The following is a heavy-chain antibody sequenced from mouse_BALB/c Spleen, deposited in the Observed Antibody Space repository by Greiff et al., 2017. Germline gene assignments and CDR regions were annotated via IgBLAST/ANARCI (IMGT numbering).Heavy chain of an antibody. Sequence: QVQLQQPGAELVRPGASVKLSCKASGYSFTSYWMNWVKQRPGQGLEWIGMIHPSDSETRLNQKFKDKATLTVDKTSSTAYMQISSPTSEDSAVYYCAREGAYYRYDGAWFAYWGQGTLVTVSA. D-gene: IGHD2-14*01. J-gene: IGHJ3*01. V-gene: IGHV1-61*01. CDR1: GYSFTSYW. CDR2: IHPSDSET. CDR3: AREGAYYRYDGAWFAY.